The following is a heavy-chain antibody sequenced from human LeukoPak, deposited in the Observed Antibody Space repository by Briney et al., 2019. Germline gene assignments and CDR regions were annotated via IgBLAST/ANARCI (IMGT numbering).Heavy chain of an antibody. Sequence: SETLSLTCTVSGGSISNYHWSWIRQPAGKGLEWIGQIHTGGSTNYNPPLKSRVTMSIDTPENQLSLTIRSVTAADTAVYYCARRDISSGWSFNYWGRGTLVTVSS. CDR1: GGSISNYH. V-gene: IGHV4-4*07. CDR3: ARRDISSGWSFNY. D-gene: IGHD6-19*01. CDR2: IHTGGST. J-gene: IGHJ4*02.